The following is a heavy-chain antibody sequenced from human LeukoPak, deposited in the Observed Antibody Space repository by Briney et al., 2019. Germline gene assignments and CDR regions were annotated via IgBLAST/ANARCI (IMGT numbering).Heavy chain of an antibody. D-gene: IGHD7-27*01. V-gene: IGHV3-66*01. CDR2: IYSGGST. Sequence: GSLRLSCAASGLTVSSNYMSWVRQAPGKGLEWVSVIYSGGSTYYADSVKGRFTISRDNSKNTLYLQMNSLRAEDTAVYYCARASIGSAGAFDYWGQGTLVTVSS. CDR3: ARASIGSAGAFDY. J-gene: IGHJ4*02. CDR1: GLTVSSNY.